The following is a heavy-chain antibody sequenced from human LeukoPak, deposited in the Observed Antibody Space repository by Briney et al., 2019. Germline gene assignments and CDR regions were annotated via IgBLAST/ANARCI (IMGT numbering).Heavy chain of an antibody. CDR2: INPNTGGT. Sequence: ASVTVSCKASGYTFTAYYIHWVRQAPGQGLEWMGWINPNTGGTNFAQNFQGRVTMTTVTSISTASMELSRLRSDDGAVYYCARVVDILTGHDTALDYWGQGTLVTVSS. D-gene: IGHD3-9*01. CDR1: GYTFTAYY. CDR3: ARVVDILTGHDTALDY. J-gene: IGHJ4*02. V-gene: IGHV1-2*02.